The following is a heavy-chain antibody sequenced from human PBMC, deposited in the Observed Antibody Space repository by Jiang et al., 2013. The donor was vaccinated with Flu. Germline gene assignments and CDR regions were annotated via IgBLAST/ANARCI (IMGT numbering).Heavy chain of an antibody. CDR3: AREPVLRGAFDI. Sequence: YSGGSTYYADSVKGRFTISRDNSKNTLYLQMNSLRAEDTAVYYCAREPVLRGAFDIWGQGDNGHRLF. J-gene: IGHJ3*02. CDR2: YSGGST. V-gene: IGHV3-53*01. D-gene: IGHD5/OR15-5a*01.